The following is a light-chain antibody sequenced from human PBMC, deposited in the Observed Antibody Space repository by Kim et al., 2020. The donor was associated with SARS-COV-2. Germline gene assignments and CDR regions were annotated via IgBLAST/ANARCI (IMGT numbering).Light chain of an antibody. CDR3: QRYCSSPYT. V-gene: IGKV3-20*01. CDR2: GAP. J-gene: IGKJ2*01. Sequence: LSPGERPTSSCRASQSVSSNDFAWYQQNPGQAPRLLIHGAPTRAPGIPASLSGSGSVTDFSLTISRMEPEDFALYYCQRYCSSPYTFGQGTRLEI. CDR1: QSVSSND.